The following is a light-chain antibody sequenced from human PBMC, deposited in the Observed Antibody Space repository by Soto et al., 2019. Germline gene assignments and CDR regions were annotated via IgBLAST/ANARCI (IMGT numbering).Light chain of an antibody. Sequence: QLVLTQSPSASASLGASVKLTCTLSSGHSTYAIAWHQQQPEKGPRYLMKLNSDGRHSKGDGIPDRFSGSSSGAERYLTISSLQSEDEADYYCQTWGTGMRVFGGGTKVTVL. CDR3: QTWGTGMRV. V-gene: IGLV4-69*01. CDR2: LNSDGRH. J-gene: IGLJ3*02. CDR1: SGHSTYA.